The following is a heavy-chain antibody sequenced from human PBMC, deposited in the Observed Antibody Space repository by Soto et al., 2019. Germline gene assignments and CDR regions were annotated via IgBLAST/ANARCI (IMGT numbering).Heavy chain of an antibody. V-gene: IGHV3-74*01. CDR3: AGGMAGLDV. Sequence: EVQLVESGGRLVQPGGSLRLSCAASGLSFNIHWMHWVRQVPGKGLVWLARINSDGSHTIYVDSVKGRFTISRDNAKSTVFLQMDSLRDEDTGVYYCAGGMAGLDVWGQGTTVTVSS. CDR2: INSDGSHT. CDR1: GLSFNIHW. J-gene: IGHJ6*02.